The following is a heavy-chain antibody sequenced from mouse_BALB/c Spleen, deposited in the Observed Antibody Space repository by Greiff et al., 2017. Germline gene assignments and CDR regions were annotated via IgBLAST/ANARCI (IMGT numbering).Heavy chain of an antibody. CDR2: ISSGGST. J-gene: IGHJ4*01. V-gene: IGHV5-6-5*01. D-gene: IGHD2-4*01. CDR3: ARVYYDYDGQAMDY. Sequence: EVNVVESGGGLVKPGGSLKLSCAASGFTFSSYAMSWVRQTPEKRLEWVASISSGGSTYYPDSVKGRFTISRDNARNILYLQMSSLRSEDTAMYYCARVYYDYDGQAMDYWGQGTSVTVSS. CDR1: GFTFSSYA.